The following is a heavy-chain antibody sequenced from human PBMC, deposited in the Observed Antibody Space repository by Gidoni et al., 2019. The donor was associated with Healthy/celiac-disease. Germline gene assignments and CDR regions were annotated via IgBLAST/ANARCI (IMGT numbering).Heavy chain of an antibody. Sequence: QVQLQQWGAGLLTPSETLSLTCAVYGGSFSGYYWSWIRQPPGKGLEWIGEINHSGSTNYNPSLKSRVTISVDTSKNQFSLKLSSVTAADTAVYYCARGGGNYGYYFDYWGQGTLVTVSS. CDR2: INHSGST. CDR1: GGSFSGYY. V-gene: IGHV4-34*01. J-gene: IGHJ4*02. CDR3: ARGGGNYGYYFDY. D-gene: IGHD1-7*01.